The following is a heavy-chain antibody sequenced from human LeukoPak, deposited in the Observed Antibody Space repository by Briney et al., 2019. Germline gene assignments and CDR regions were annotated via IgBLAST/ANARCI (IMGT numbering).Heavy chain of an antibody. CDR1: GYTFTGYY. CDR2: INPNSGGT. Sequence: ASVKVSCKASGYTFTGYYMHWVRQAPGQGLEWMGWINPNSGGTNYAQKFQGRVTMTRDTSISTAYMELSRLRSDDTAVYYCARDEVLRFGYFDYWGQGTLVTVSS. J-gene: IGHJ4*02. V-gene: IGHV1-2*02. D-gene: IGHD3-10*01. CDR3: ARDEVLRFGYFDY.